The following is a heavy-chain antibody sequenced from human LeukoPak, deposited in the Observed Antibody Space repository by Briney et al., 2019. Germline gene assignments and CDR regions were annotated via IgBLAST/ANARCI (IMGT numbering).Heavy chain of an antibody. J-gene: IGHJ5*02. D-gene: IGHD3-10*01. Sequence: SETLSLTCTVSGGSLSSGGYYWSWIRQHPGKGLEWIGYIYYSGSTYYNPSLKSRVTISVDTSKNQFSLKLSSVTAADTAVYYCARDSGGRYYGSGNWFDPWGQGTLVTVSS. V-gene: IGHV4-31*03. CDR2: IYYSGST. CDR3: ARDSGGRYYGSGNWFDP. CDR1: GGSLSSGGYY.